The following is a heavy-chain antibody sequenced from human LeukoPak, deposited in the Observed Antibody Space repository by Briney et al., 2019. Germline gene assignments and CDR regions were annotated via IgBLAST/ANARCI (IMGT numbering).Heavy chain of an antibody. CDR2: IYYSGST. V-gene: IGHV4-59*08. D-gene: IGHD2-2*01. CDR1: GGSITNYY. J-gene: IGHJ6*04. Sequence: SETLSLTCSLSGGSITNYYWSWIRQPPGKGLEWIGYIYYSGSTNYNPSLESRVTISVDTSKNQFSLKLSSVTAADTAVYYCARHHRQLHYYGMDVWGKGTTVTVSS. CDR3: ARHHRQLHYYGMDV.